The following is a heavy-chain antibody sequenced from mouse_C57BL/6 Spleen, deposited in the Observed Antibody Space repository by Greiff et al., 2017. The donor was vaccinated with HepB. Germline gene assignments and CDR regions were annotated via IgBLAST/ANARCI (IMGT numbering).Heavy chain of an antibody. J-gene: IGHJ2*01. CDR3: ARKANWDGFDY. CDR2: IYPGDGDT. V-gene: IGHV1-82*01. D-gene: IGHD4-1*01. Sequence: VQLQQSGPELVKPGASVKISCKASGYAFSSSWMNWVKQRPGKGLEWIGRIYPGDGDTNYNGKFKGKATLTADKSSSTAYMQLSSLTSEDSAVYCCARKANWDGFDYWGQGTTLTVSS. CDR1: GYAFSSSW.